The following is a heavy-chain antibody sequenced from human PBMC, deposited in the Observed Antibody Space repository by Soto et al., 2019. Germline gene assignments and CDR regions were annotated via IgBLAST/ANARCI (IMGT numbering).Heavy chain of an antibody. V-gene: IGHV4-59*01. CDR2: IHYSEST. CDR1: GGSISSYY. CDR3: ARARYQLLHPYYYGMDV. J-gene: IGHJ6*02. D-gene: IGHD2-2*01. Sequence: QVQLQESGPGLVKPSETLSLSCTVSGGSISSYYWSWIRQSPGKGLEWIGYIHYSESTKSNPSLKSRVPISVDTSRNQVSLKLSSVTAADSAVYFCARARYQLLHPYYYGMDVWGQGTTVTVSS.